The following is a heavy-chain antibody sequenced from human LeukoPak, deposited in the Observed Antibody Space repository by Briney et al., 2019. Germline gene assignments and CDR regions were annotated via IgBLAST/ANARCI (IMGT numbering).Heavy chain of an antibody. CDR1: GVSISSSNSY. J-gene: IGHJ4*02. CDR2: IYYSGNT. Sequence: SETLSLTCTVSGVSISSSNSYWGWSRQPPGKGLEWIGSIYYSGNTYYNASLKSQVSISIDTSKNQFSLRLTSVTAADTAVYYCARQTGSGLFILPGGQGTLVTVPS. D-gene: IGHD3/OR15-3a*01. V-gene: IGHV4-39*01. CDR3: ARQTGSGLFILP.